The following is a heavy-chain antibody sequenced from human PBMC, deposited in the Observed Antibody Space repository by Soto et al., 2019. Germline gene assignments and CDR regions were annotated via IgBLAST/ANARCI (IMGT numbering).Heavy chain of an antibody. Sequence: VHMVESGGGVVQPGKSLRLSCETSGFTFKFYGMHWVRQAPGKGLECVAVISHDGNTHYYADSVKGRFTISRDNSKNTLDLIMNSLRLDDSSTYYCATDRGGDCPDNSCYFGADYWGQGALVTVSS. D-gene: IGHD2-2*01. J-gene: IGHJ4*02. CDR2: ISHDGNTH. CDR3: ATDRGGDCPDNSCYFGADY. CDR1: GFTFKFYG. V-gene: IGHV3-30*03.